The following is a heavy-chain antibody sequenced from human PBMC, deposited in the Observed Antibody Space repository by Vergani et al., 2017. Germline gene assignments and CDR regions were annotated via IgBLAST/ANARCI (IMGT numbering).Heavy chain of an antibody. CDR2: IDPSDSYT. Sequence: EVQLVQSGAEVKKPGESLRISYKGSGYSFTSYWISWVRQMPGKGLEWMGRIDPSDSYTNYSPSFQGHVTISADKSISTAYLQWSSLKASDTAMYYCAGSIAAADGMDVWGQGTTVTVSS. V-gene: IGHV5-10-1*03. J-gene: IGHJ6*02. D-gene: IGHD6-13*01. CDR3: AGSIAAADGMDV. CDR1: GYSFTSYW.